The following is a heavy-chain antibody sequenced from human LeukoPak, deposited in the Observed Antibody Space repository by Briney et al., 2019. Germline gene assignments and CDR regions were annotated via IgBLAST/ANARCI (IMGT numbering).Heavy chain of an antibody. D-gene: IGHD1-1*01. V-gene: IGHV4-4*07. CDR2: IYSSGYT. J-gene: IGHJ4*02. Sequence: SETLSLTCTVSGGAIRSHYWNWIRQPAGKGLEWIGRIYSSGYTNDNPFLKSRITMSVDMSKNQFSLRLNSVTAADTAVYYCARYTTRYYFDYWGQGTLVTVSS. CDR1: GGAIRSHY. CDR3: ARYTTRYYFDY.